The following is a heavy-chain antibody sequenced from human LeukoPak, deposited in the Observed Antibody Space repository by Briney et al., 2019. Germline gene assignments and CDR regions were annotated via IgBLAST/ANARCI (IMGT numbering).Heavy chain of an antibody. CDR3: ARLTNYDFCSGYYISN. D-gene: IGHD3-3*01. J-gene: IGHJ4*02. V-gene: IGHV5-51*01. CDR2: IYPGDSDT. Sequence: PGESLKISCKGSGYSFTSYWIGWVRQMPGKGLEWMGIIYPGDSDTRYSPSFQGQVTISADKSISTAYLQWSSLKASDTAMYYCARLTNYDFCSGYYISNWGQGTLVTVSS. CDR1: GYSFTSYW.